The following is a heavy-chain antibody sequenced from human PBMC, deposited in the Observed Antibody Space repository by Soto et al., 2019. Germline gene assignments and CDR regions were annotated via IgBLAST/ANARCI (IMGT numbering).Heavy chain of an antibody. Sequence: EVQLLESGGGLVQPGGSLRLSCAGSGFTFSSYSMSWVRQAPGKGREWVSHITAAGGTKYNADSVKGRFTISRDTSRNTLYLQMNSLRAEDTALYFCAKCMQVNWNYDAFHIWGRGTMVTVSS. D-gene: IGHD1-7*01. J-gene: IGHJ3*02. CDR3: AKCMQVNWNYDAFHI. V-gene: IGHV3-23*01. CDR1: GFTFSSYS. CDR2: ITAAGGTK.